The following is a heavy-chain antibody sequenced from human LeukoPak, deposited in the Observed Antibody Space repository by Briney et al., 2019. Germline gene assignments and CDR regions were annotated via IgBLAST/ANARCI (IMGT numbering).Heavy chain of an antibody. CDR2: IYYSGIT. CDR3: ARRMSPGGWFGP. J-gene: IGHJ5*02. D-gene: IGHD4-23*01. CDR1: GGAITAYY. Sequence: SETLSVTCTVSGGAITAYYWSWLRQPPGKGLEWIGYIYYSGITNYNPSLKSRVTMSVGTSKNHFYLKLSSVTAADTAVYFCARRMSPGGWFGPWGQGTLVTVSS. V-gene: IGHV4-59*08.